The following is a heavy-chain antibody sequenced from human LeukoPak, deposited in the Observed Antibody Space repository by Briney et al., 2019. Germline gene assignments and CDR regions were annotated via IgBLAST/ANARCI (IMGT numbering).Heavy chain of an antibody. V-gene: IGHV3-23*01. CDR2: ITTTSST. Sequence: GGSLRLSCAASGFTFSSYAMAWVRQAPGKGLEWVSSITTTSSTYYADSVKGRFTVSRDNSKNALSLQMKSLRAEDTAVYYCAKDGFDYYDSSGYYYFDYWGQGTLVTVSS. CDR1: GFTFSSYA. J-gene: IGHJ4*02. D-gene: IGHD3-22*01. CDR3: AKDGFDYYDSSGYYYFDY.